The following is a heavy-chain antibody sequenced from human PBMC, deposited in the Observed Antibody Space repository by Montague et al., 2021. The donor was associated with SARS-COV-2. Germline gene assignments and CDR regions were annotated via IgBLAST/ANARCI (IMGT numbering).Heavy chain of an antibody. J-gene: IGHJ3*02. D-gene: IGHD3-10*01. Sequence: SETLSLTCTVSGDSFNSHYCYCTRLRQPKGLELEWYVSSYYSANTYPTLSLRSPVTMSVDTSKTQFSLKMISLTAADTAVYSCARGSYGSGSYYAFDIWGQGTVVAVSS. CDR2: SYYSANT. CDR3: ARGSYGSGSYYAFDI. CDR1: GDSFNSHYCY. V-gene: IGHV4-39*01.